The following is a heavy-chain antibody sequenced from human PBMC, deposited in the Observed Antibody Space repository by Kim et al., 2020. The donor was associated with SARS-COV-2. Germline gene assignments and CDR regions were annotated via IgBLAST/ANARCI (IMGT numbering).Heavy chain of an antibody. V-gene: IGHV4-59*13. CDR1: GGSISSYY. Sequence: SETLSLTCTVSGGSISSYYWSWIRQPPGKGLEWIGYIYYSGSNNYNPSLKSRVTISVDTSKNQFSLKLSSVTAADTAVYYCARGYDILTDDAFDIWGQGTMVTVSS. CDR2: IYYSGSN. CDR3: ARGYDILTDDAFDI. D-gene: IGHD3-9*01. J-gene: IGHJ3*02.